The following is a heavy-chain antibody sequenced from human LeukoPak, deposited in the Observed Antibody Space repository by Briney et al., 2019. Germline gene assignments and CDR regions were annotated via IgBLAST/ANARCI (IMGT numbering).Heavy chain of an antibody. D-gene: IGHD4-11*01. CDR2: ISGRSDSI. V-gene: IGHV3-21*01. Sequence: GRSLRLSCVASGFTFSSYSMNWVRQAPGKGLEWVSSISGRSDSIYYADSGKGRFTISRDNAKNSVYLQMNSLRAEDTAVYYCAREGTVRGQGTLVTVSS. CDR3: AREGTV. J-gene: IGHJ4*02. CDR1: GFTFSSYS.